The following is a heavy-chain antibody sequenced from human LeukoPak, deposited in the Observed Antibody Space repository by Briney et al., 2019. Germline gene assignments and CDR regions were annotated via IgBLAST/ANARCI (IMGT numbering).Heavy chain of an antibody. D-gene: IGHD6-6*01. Sequence: GGSLRLSCAASGFTFSSYAMSWVRQAPGKGLEWVSVIGGSGGSTYYADSVKGRFTISRDNANISLYLQMNSLRAEDTAVYYCARRRQLAARPSPIDYWGQGTLVTVSS. CDR2: IGGSGGST. CDR3: ARRRQLAARPSPIDY. J-gene: IGHJ4*02. CDR1: GFTFSSYA. V-gene: IGHV3-23*01.